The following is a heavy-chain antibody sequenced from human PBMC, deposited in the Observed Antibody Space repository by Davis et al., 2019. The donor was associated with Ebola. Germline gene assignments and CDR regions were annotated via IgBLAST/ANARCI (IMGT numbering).Heavy chain of an antibody. CDR2: IYYSGST. D-gene: IGHD1-14*01. CDR1: GGSISSYY. CDR3: ARQGGPETTLDS. Sequence: SETLSLTCTVSGGSISSYYWSWIRQPPGKGLEWIGYIYYSGSTNYNPSLKSRVTISVDTSKNQFSLKLSSVTAADTAVYYCARQGGPETTLDSWGRGMLVTVSS. V-gene: IGHV4-59*01. J-gene: IGHJ4*02.